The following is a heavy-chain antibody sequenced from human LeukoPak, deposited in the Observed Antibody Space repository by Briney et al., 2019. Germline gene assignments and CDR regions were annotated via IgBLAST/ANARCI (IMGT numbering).Heavy chain of an antibody. CDR2: IYHSGST. V-gene: IGHV4-38-2*01. Sequence: SETLSLTCAVSGYSISSGYYWGWIRQPPGKGLEWIGSIYHSGSTYYNPSLKSRVTLSVDTSKNQFSLRLSSVTAADTAVYYCARVRGYCSGTSCYRYYFDYWGQGTLVTVSS. D-gene: IGHD2-2*01. CDR3: ARVRGYCSGTSCYRYYFDY. CDR1: GYSISSGYY. J-gene: IGHJ4*02.